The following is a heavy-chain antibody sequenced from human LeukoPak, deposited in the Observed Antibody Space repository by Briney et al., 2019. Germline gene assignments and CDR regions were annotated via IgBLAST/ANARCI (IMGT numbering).Heavy chain of an antibody. CDR3: ARRHYYDSSGYYFDY. V-gene: IGHV4-59*08. CDR2: IYNSGST. D-gene: IGHD3-22*01. J-gene: IGHJ4*02. CDR1: GGSISSYY. Sequence: SETLSLTCTVSGGSISSYYWSWIRQPPGKGLEWLGYIYNSGSTNYNPSLKSRVTISVDTSKNQFFLKLSSVTAADTAVYYCARRHYYDSSGYYFDYWGQGTLVTVSS.